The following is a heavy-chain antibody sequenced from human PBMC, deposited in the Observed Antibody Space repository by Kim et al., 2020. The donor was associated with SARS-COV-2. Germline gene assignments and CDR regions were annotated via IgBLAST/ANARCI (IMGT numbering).Heavy chain of an antibody. J-gene: IGHJ4*02. CDR3: AKDQGLLENFDY. V-gene: IGHV3-23*01. D-gene: IGHD1-1*01. Sequence: YYADSVKGRFTISRDNSKNTLYLQMNSLRAEDTAVYYCAKDQGLLENFDYWGQGTLVTVSS.